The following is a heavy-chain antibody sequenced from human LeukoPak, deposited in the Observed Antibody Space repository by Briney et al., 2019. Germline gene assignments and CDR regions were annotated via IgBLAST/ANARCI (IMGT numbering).Heavy chain of an antibody. CDR2: VSGSGDRM. V-gene: IGHV3-23*01. Sequence: GGSLRLSYAASGFTSSSYALNWVRQAPGKGLEWVATVSGSGDRMYHADSVKGRFTISRDNSKNTIYLQMNSLRAEDTALYYCAKAAAAPGFDFWGQGTLVTVSS. CDR1: GFTSSSYA. CDR3: AKAAAAPGFDF. J-gene: IGHJ4*02. D-gene: IGHD6-13*01.